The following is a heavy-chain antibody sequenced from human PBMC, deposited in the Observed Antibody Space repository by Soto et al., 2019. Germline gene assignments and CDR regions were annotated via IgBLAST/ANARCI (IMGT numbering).Heavy chain of an antibody. CDR3: AREYGSGSYYTDAFDI. J-gene: IGHJ3*02. Sequence: SRKVSCKASGYTFTGDDMHWVRQAPGQGLEWMGWINPNSGGTNYAQKFQGRVTMTRDTSISTAYMELSMLRSDDTAVYYCAREYGSGSYYTDAFDIWGQGKMVTVS. CDR2: INPNSGGT. CDR1: GYTFTGDD. V-gene: IGHV1-2*02. D-gene: IGHD3-10*01.